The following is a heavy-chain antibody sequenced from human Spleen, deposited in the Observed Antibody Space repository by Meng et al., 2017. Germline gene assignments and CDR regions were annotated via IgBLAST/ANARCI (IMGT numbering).Heavy chain of an antibody. V-gene: IGHV4-39*07. D-gene: IGHD3-22*01. J-gene: IGHJ3*02. CDR1: GGFISSSNYY. CDR3: ARTFYYDSSGYYFTFDI. Sequence: SETLSLTCSVSGGFISSSNYYWAWIRQPPGKGLEWIGSVYYSGSICYNPSLKSRVTISVDTSKNQFSLKLSSVTAADRAVYYCARTFYYDSSGYYFTFDIWGQGTMVTVSS. CDR2: VYYSGSI.